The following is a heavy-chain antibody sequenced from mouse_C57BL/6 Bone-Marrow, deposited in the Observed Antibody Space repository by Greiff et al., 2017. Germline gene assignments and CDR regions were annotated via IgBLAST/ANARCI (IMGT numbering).Heavy chain of an antibody. CDR2: IYPSDSET. J-gene: IGHJ2*01. D-gene: IGHD6-1*01. CDR1: GYTFTSYW. Sequence: QVQLQQPGAELVRPGSSVKLSCKASGYTFTSYWMDWVKQRPGQGLEWIGNIYPSDSETHYNQKFKDKATLTVDKSSSTAYMQLSSLTSEGSAVYYSGAWDYWGQGTTLTVSS. V-gene: IGHV1-61*01. CDR3: GAWDY.